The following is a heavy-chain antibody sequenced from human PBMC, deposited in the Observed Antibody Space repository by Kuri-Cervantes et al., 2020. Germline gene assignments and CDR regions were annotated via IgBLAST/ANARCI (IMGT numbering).Heavy chain of an antibody. V-gene: IGHV3-30*18. CDR1: GFTFSSYG. Sequence: GGSLRLSCAASGFTFSSYGMHWVRQAPGRGLEWVAVISYDGSNKYYADSVKGRFTISRDNSKNTLYLQMNSLRAEDTAVYYCAKGSGDYWGQGTLVTVSS. CDR2: ISYDGSNK. CDR3: AKGSGDY. D-gene: IGHD2-15*01. J-gene: IGHJ4*02.